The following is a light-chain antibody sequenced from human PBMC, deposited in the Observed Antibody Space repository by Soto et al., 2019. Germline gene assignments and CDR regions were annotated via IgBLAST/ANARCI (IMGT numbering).Light chain of an antibody. CDR1: QGISNC. CDR2: AAS. J-gene: IGKJ4*01. V-gene: IGKV1-27*01. Sequence: DIQMTQSPPSLSASVGDRVTISCRASQGISNCVAWYQQKPGKVPKLLIDAASTLQSGVPSRFSGSGSGTDCTSTISSLQPEDVATYYCEEYNSVPTFGGGTKVESK. CDR3: EEYNSVPT.